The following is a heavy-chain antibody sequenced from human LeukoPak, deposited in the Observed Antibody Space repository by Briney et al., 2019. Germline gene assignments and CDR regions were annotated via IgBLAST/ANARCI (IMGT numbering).Heavy chain of an antibody. CDR1: GGSISSSSYY. CDR2: IYYSGST. Sequence: PSETLSLTCTVSGGSISSSSYYWGWVRQPPGKGLEWIGSIYYSGSTYYNPSLKSRVTISVDTSKNQFSLKLSSVTAADTAVYYCARDGTYYYGSGNQKFDPWGQGTLVTVSS. V-gene: IGHV4-39*07. J-gene: IGHJ5*02. CDR3: ARDGTYYYGSGNQKFDP. D-gene: IGHD3-10*01.